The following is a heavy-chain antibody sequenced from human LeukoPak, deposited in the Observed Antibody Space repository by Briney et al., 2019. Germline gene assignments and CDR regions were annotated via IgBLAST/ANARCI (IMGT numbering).Heavy chain of an antibody. Sequence: ASETLSLTCAVYGGPFSGYYWSWIRQPPGKGLEWIGEINHSGSTNYNPSLKSRVTISVDTSKNQFSLKLSSVTAADTAVYYCARDSVLMVYARYYYYMDVWGKGTTVTVSS. V-gene: IGHV4-34*01. CDR2: INHSGST. D-gene: IGHD2-8*01. CDR3: ARDSVLMVYARYYYYMDV. CDR1: GGPFSGYY. J-gene: IGHJ6*03.